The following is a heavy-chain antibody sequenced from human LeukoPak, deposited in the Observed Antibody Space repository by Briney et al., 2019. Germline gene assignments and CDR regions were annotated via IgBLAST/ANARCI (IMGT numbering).Heavy chain of an antibody. Sequence: SETLSLTCTVSGGSISSGDYYWSWIRQPPGKGLEWIGYIYYSGSTYYNPSLKSRVTISVDTSKNQCSLKLSSVTAADTAVYYCTRERYCSSTSCTNWFDPWGQGTLVTVSS. V-gene: IGHV4-30-4*01. D-gene: IGHD2-2*01. J-gene: IGHJ5*02. CDR3: TRERYCSSTSCTNWFDP. CDR1: GGSISSGDYY. CDR2: IYYSGST.